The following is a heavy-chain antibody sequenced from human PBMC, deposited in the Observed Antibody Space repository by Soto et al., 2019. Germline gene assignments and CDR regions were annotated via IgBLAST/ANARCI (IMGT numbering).Heavy chain of an antibody. CDR2: IHPGGQTI. D-gene: IGHD2-15*01. V-gene: IGHV3-48*03. J-gene: IGHJ3*01. CDR3: ARRGSR. Sequence: VGSLRLSCAASGFTFSSSEMYWVRQAPGKGLEWISYIHPGGQTIFYAESVKGRFTISRDNAKHSVYLQMNSLRAEDTAVYYCARRGSRWGRGTKVTVSS. CDR1: GFTFSSSE.